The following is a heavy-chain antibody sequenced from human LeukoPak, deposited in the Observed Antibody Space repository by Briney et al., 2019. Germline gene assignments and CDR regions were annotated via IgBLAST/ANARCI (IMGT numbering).Heavy chain of an antibody. D-gene: IGHD6-19*01. CDR2: ISSSSSYI. CDR1: GFTSSSYS. J-gene: IGHJ4*02. V-gene: IGHV3-21*01. Sequence: PGGSLRLSCAASGFTSSSYSMNWVRQAPGKGLEWVSSISSSSSYIYYADSVKGRFTISRDNAKNSLYLQMNSLRAEDTAVYYCARGYSSGWYYFDYWGQGTLVTVSS. CDR3: ARGYSSGWYYFDY.